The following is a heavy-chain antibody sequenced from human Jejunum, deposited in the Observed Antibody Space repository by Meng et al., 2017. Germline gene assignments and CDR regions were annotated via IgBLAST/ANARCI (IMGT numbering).Heavy chain of an antibody. J-gene: IGHJ4*02. CDR1: GFIFGGYV. CDR3: GRDFTVIGWAGAD. Sequence: GESLKISCRASGFIFGGYVMSWFRQAPGKGLEWVGFIRSDGYGGTPEYASSVKGSFTISRDDSISIAYLQMNSLTTEDTAVYFGGRDFTVIGWAGADWGQGTLVTVSS. CDR2: IRSDGYGGTP. D-gene: IGHD3-22*01. V-gene: IGHV3-49*03.